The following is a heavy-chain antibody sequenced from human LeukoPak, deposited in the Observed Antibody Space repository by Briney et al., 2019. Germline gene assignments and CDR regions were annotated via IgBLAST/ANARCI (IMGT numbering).Heavy chain of an antibody. CDR2: ISSSSSYI. V-gene: IGHV3-21*01. Sequence: RPGGSLGLSCAASGFTFSSYSMNWVRQAPGKGLEGVSSISSSSSYIYYADSVKGRFTISRDNAKNSLYLQMNSLRAEDTAVYYCARDPGAMVRGVIKGYWGQGTLVTVSS. J-gene: IGHJ4*02. D-gene: IGHD3-10*01. CDR1: GFTFSSYS. CDR3: ARDPGAMVRGVIKGY.